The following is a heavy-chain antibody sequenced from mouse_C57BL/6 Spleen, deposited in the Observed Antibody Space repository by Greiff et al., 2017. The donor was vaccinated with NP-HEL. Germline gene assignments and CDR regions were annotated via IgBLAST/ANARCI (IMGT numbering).Heavy chain of an antibody. CDR3: ARRGYGSSLDY. CDR2: INPNNGGT. Sequence: EVQLQQSGPELVKPGASVKIPCKASGYTFTDYNMDWVKQSHGKSLEWIGDINPNNGGTNYNQKFKGKATLTVDKSSSTAYMELRSLTSEDTAVYYCARRGYGSSLDYWGQGTTLTVSS. J-gene: IGHJ2*01. V-gene: IGHV1-18*01. CDR1: GYTFTDYN. D-gene: IGHD1-1*01.